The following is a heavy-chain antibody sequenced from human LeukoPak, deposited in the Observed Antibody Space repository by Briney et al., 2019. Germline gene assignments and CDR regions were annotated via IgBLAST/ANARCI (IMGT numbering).Heavy chain of an antibody. CDR3: TRNRGLDN. CDR2: IKFDGSEK. D-gene: IGHD3-16*01. CDR1: GFSFSSYW. Sequence: GGSLRLSCAGSGFSFSSYWMSWVRQAPGKGLEWVANIKFDGSEKYYVDSVKGRFTISRDNAKDSLYLQMNNLRAEDTAVYHCTRNRGLDNWGQGTLVIVSS. J-gene: IGHJ4*02. V-gene: IGHV3-7*01.